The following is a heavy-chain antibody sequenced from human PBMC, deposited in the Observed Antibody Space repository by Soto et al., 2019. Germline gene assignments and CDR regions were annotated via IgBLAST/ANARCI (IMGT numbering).Heavy chain of an antibody. CDR1: GGSFSGYY. D-gene: IGHD3-10*01. CDR2: INHSGST. J-gene: IGHJ6*02. Sequence: ETLSLTCAVYGGSFSGYYWSRIRQPPGKGLEWIGEINHSGSTNYNPSLKSRVTISVDTSKNQFSLKLSSVTAADTAVYYCARGAGSHRLDYYGMDVWGQGTTVTVSS. CDR3: ARGAGSHRLDYYGMDV. V-gene: IGHV4-34*01.